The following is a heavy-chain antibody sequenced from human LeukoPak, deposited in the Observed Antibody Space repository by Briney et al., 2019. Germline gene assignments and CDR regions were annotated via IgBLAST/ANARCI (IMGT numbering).Heavy chain of an antibody. CDR2: IYYSGST. J-gene: IGHJ4*02. CDR3: ARVLVVAGTPFDY. Sequence: SETLSLTCAVSGGSISSYYWSWIRQPPGKVLEWMGYIYYSGSTHYNPSLKSRAAISVDTSKNHFSLKLSSVTAADTAVYYCARVLVVAGTPFDYWGQGTLVTVSS. V-gene: IGHV4-59*01. CDR1: GGSISSYY. D-gene: IGHD6-19*01.